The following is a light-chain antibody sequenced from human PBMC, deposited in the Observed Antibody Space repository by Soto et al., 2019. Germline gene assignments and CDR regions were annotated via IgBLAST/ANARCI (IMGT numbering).Light chain of an antibody. CDR3: QMYTSAPPRFT. CDR2: GAS. J-gene: IGKJ4*01. CDR1: QSISHY. Sequence: DIQMTQSPSSLSASVEDRVIITCRASQSISHYLAWYQQKPGKVPRLLIYGASTLQSGVPSRFSGSGSGTDFALTISSLQPEDVATYYCQMYTSAPPRFTFGGGTKVDIK. V-gene: IGKV1-27*01.